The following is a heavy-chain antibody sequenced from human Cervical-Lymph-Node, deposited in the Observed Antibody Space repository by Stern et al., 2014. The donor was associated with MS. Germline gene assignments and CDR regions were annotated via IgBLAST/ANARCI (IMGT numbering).Heavy chain of an antibody. Sequence: EVQLVESGGGLVQPGGSLRLSCAASGFTFSNYAMNWVRQAPGKGLEWVSTISGSSDNTNYADSVKGRFTISRDNSKNTLYLHMSSLRAEDTAVYYCAKEALRFLNWFDPWGQGTLVTVSS. CDR3: AKEALRFLNWFDP. J-gene: IGHJ5*02. CDR2: ISGSSDNT. V-gene: IGHV3-23*04. D-gene: IGHD3-3*01. CDR1: GFTFSNYA.